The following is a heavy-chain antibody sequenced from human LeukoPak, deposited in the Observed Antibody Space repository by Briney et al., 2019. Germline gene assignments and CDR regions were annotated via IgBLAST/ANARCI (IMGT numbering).Heavy chain of an antibody. CDR3: AKLGRPDYSPLDY. Sequence: GGSLRLSCAASGFIFSSYDMHWVRQAPGKGLEWVAFIRYGGTDKYYTDSVKGRFTISRDNSKNTMYLQMNSLRAEDTAVYWCAKLGRPDYSPLDYWGQGTLVTVSS. J-gene: IGHJ4*02. D-gene: IGHD4-11*01. CDR2: IRYGGTDK. CDR1: GFIFSSYD. V-gene: IGHV3-30*02.